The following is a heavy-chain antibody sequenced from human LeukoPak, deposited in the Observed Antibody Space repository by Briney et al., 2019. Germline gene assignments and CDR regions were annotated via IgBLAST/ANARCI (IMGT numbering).Heavy chain of an antibody. J-gene: IGHJ4*02. V-gene: IGHV3-23*01. CDR3: ARSEVDIVATVCFDY. D-gene: IGHD5-12*01. CDR1: GFTFSSYA. CDR2: ISGSGGST. Sequence: GGSLRLSCAASGFTFSSYAMSWVRQAPGKGLEWVSAISGSGGSTFYADSVKGRFTISRDNSKDTLYLQMNSLRAEDTAVYYCARSEVDIVATVCFDYWGQGTLVTVSS.